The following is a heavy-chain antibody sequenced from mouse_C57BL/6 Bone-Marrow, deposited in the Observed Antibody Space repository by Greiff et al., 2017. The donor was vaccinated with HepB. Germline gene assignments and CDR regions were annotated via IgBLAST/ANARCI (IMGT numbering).Heavy chain of an antibody. J-gene: IGHJ4*01. D-gene: IGHD1-1*01. CDR2: IDPETGGT. Sequence: VQLQQSGAELVRPGASVTLSCKASGYTFTDYEMHWVKQTPVHGLEWIGAIDPETGGTAYNQKFKGKAILTADKSSSTAYMELRSLTSEDSAVYYSTRWITTGVPDYWGQGTSVTVSS. CDR1: GYTFTDYE. CDR3: TRWITTGVPDY. V-gene: IGHV1-15*01.